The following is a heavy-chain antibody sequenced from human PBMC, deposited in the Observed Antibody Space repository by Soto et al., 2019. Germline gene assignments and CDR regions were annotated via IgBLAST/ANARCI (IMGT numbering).Heavy chain of an antibody. Sequence: QVQLVQSGAEVKKPGASVKVSCKASGDTFTDYYIHWVRQAPGQGLEWMGTVNPSGGHTTYAQHFLGRVAKTRDTSTSTLYVELTSLTSEDTAVYYCARGGHVVVVTAALDYWGQGTLVTVSS. CDR2: VNPSGGHT. J-gene: IGHJ4*02. CDR1: GDTFTDYY. D-gene: IGHD2-21*02. CDR3: ARGGHVVVVTAALDY. V-gene: IGHV1-46*01.